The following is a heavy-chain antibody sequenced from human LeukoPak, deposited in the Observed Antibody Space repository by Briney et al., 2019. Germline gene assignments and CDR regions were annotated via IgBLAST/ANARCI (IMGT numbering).Heavy chain of an antibody. CDR2: IYYSGST. J-gene: IGHJ5*02. CDR3: ARSDFDWLLLTPNSWFDP. V-gene: IGHV4-59*01. Sequence: SETLSLNCTVSGGSISSYYWSWIRQPPGKGLEWIGNIYYSGSTNYNPSLKSRVTISVDTSKSQFSLKLSSVTAADTAVYYCARSDFDWLLLTPNSWFDPWGQGTLVTVSS. D-gene: IGHD3-9*01. CDR1: GGSISSYY.